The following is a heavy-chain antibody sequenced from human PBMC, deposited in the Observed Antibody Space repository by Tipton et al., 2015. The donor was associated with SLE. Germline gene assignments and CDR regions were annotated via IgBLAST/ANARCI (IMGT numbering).Heavy chain of an antibody. CDR2: IYRTVTT. V-gene: IGHV4-30-2*01. D-gene: IGHD3-22*01. Sequence: TLSLTCAVSGGSISSGGYSWSWIRQPPGKGLEWIGHIYRTVTTDYNPSLRSRVTISLDRSKNQFSLELTSVTAADTAVYYCARDRDSSGYRGIDFWGQGTLVIVSS. J-gene: IGHJ4*02. CDR1: GGSISSGGYS. CDR3: ARDRDSSGYRGIDF.